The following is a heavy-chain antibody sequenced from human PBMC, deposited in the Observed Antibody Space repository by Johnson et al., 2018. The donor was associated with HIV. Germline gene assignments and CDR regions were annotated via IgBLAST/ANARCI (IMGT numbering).Heavy chain of an antibody. J-gene: IGHJ3*01. CDR3: ARDGAIAGAATEALDL. CDR1: GFTFNRYG. D-gene: IGHD1-26*01. Sequence: QVQLVESGGGVVQPGRSLRLACVASGFTFNRYGLHWVRQAPGKGLEWVATTSFDERGKHYTDSVKGSLTISRDNSKNALYLQLNSLRPEDTAVYYCARDGAIAGAATEALDLWGQGTMVIVSS. CDR2: TSFDERGK. V-gene: IGHV3-30*04.